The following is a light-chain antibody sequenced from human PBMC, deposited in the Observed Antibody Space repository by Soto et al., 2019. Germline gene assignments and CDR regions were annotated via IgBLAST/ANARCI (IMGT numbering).Light chain of an antibody. CDR3: QQYYSTAWA. J-gene: IGKJ1*01. CDR1: QSVHNF. CDR2: WAS. Sequence: VLTQSPATLSLSPGDRAALSCKASQSVHNFLAWYQQKPGQPPKLLIYWASTRESGVPDRFSGSGSGTDFTLTISSLQAEDVAVYYCQQYYSTAWAFGQGTKVDVK. V-gene: IGKV4-1*01.